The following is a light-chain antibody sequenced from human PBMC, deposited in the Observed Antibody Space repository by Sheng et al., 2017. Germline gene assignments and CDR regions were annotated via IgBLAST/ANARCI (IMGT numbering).Light chain of an antibody. CDR3: QQYGSSPLT. V-gene: IGKV3-20*01. CDR2: GTS. Sequence: EIVMTQSPATLSVSPGERATLSCRASQSVSNKLVWYQHKPGQAPRLLIFGTSSRATGIPDRFSGSGSETDFTLTISRLEPADFAVYYCQQYGSSPLTFGGGTKVEIK. CDR1: QSVSNK. J-gene: IGKJ4*01.